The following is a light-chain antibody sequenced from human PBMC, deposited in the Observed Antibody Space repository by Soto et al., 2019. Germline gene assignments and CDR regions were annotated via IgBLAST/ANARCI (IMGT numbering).Light chain of an antibody. V-gene: IGKV1-5*01. Sequence: TITCRATQPISRWLAWYQQKPGKAPKLLIRDASSLESGVPSRFSGSGSGTQFTLTITSLQPDDFAVYYCQQYGSYSPWTFGQGTKVDIK. J-gene: IGKJ1*01. CDR1: QPISRW. CDR3: QQYGSYSPWT. CDR2: DAS.